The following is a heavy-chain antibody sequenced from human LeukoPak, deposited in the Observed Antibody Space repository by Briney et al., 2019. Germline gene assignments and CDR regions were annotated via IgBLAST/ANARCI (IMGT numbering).Heavy chain of an antibody. V-gene: IGHV4-34*01. CDR3: AGTTVTTSD. J-gene: IGHJ4*02. CDR2: INHSGST. Sequence: SETLSLTCAVYGGSFSGYYCSWIRQPPGKGLEWIGVINHSGSTNYNPSLKSRVTISVDTSKNQFSLKLSSVTAADSAVYYCAGTTVTTSDWGQGTLVTLSS. D-gene: IGHD4-17*01. CDR1: GGSFSGYY.